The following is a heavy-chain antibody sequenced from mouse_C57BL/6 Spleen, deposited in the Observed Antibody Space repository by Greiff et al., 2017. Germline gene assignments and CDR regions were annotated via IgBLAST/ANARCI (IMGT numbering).Heavy chain of an antibody. CDR3: VRDKSGYFDY. D-gene: IGHD3-1*01. CDR1: GFTFNTYA. J-gene: IGHJ2*01. Sequence: EVQLVESGGGLVQPKGSLKLSCAASGFTFNTYAMHWVRQAPGKGLEWVAHIRSKSSNYATYYADSVKDRFTISRDDSQSMLYLQMNNLKTEDTAMYYCVRDKSGYFDYWGQGTTLTVSS. CDR2: IRSKSSNYAT. V-gene: IGHV10-3*01.